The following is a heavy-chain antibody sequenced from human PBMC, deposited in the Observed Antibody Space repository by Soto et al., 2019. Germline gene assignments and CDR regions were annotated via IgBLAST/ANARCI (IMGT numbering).Heavy chain of an antibody. CDR1: GGSISSSNW. CDR2: IYHSGST. CDR3: ASKTYYYDSSGYFPN. D-gene: IGHD3-22*01. J-gene: IGHJ4*02. Sequence: SETLSLTCAVSGGSISSSNWWSWVRQPPGKGLEWIGEIYHSGSTNYNPSLKSRVTISVDKSKNQFSLKLSSVTAADTAVYYCASKTYYYDSSGYFPNWGQGTLVTVSS. V-gene: IGHV4-4*02.